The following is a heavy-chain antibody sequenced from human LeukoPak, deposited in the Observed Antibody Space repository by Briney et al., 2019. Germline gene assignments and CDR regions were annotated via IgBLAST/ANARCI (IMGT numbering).Heavy chain of an antibody. D-gene: IGHD3-22*01. CDR1: GYTFTGYY. J-gene: IGHJ4*02. V-gene: IGHV1-2*02. Sequence: ASVKVSCKASGYTFTGYYMHWVRQAPGQGLEWMGWINLNSGGTDYAQKFQGRVTMTRDTSISTAYMELSSLRSEDTAVYYCARGSSGYYSRLDYWGQGTLVTVSS. CDR2: INLNSGGT. CDR3: ARGSSGYYSRLDY.